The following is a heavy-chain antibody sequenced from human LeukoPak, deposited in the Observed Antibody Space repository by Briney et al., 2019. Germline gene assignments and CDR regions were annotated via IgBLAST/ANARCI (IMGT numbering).Heavy chain of an antibody. CDR2: IYYSGST. Sequence: SETLSLTCTVSGGSISSGGYSWSWLRQHPGKGLEWIGYIYYSGSTYYNPSLKSRVTISVDTSKNQFSLKLSSVTAADTAVYYCASGYCSSTSCYSYRAFDIWGQGTMVTVSS. V-gene: IGHV4-31*03. CDR1: GGSISSGGYS. CDR3: ASGYCSSTSCYSYRAFDI. J-gene: IGHJ3*02. D-gene: IGHD2-2*02.